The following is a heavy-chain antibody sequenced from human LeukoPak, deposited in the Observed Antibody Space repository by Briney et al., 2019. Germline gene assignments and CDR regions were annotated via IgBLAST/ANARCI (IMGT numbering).Heavy chain of an antibody. Sequence: GASVKVSCKASGYTFTGYYMHWVRQAPGQGLEWMGWINPNSGGTNYAQKFQGRVTMTRDTSISTAYMELSGLRSDDTAVYYCARDSPEHYYDSSGYYYWGQGTLVTVSS. V-gene: IGHV1-2*02. CDR3: ARDSPEHYYDSSGYYY. CDR2: INPNSGGT. J-gene: IGHJ4*02. CDR1: GYTFTGYY. D-gene: IGHD3-22*01.